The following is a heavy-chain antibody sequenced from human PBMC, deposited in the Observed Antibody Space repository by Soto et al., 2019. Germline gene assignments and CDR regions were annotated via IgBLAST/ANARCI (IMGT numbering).Heavy chain of an antibody. Sequence: PGGSLRLSCAASGFTFSSYAMSWVRQAPGKGLEWVSAISGSGGSTYYADSVKGRFTISRDNSKNTLYLQMNSLRAEDTAVYYCAKPAIAARPGPTYFDYWGQGTLVTVSS. CDR1: GFTFSSYA. CDR2: ISGSGGST. D-gene: IGHD6-6*01. J-gene: IGHJ4*02. V-gene: IGHV3-23*01. CDR3: AKPAIAARPGPTYFDY.